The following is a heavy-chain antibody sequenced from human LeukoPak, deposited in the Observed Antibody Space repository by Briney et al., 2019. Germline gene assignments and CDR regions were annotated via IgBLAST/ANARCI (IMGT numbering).Heavy chain of an antibody. D-gene: IGHD2-2*01. Sequence: ASVKVSCKASGYTFTDYDIYWVRQATGQGLQWMAWMNPNSGNTGYAQKFQGRVTMTRSTSISTAYMELSSLRSDDTAVYYCARWGENQLTPSSPRGDYWGQGTLVTVSS. J-gene: IGHJ4*02. V-gene: IGHV1-8*01. CDR3: ARWGENQLTPSSPRGDY. CDR1: GYTFTDYD. CDR2: MNPNSGNT.